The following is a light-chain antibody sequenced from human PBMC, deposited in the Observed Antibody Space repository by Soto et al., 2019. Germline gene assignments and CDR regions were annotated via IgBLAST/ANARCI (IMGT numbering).Light chain of an antibody. Sequence: EIVLTQSPGTLSLSPGERGTLSCRASQSASSSYLAWYQQKPGQAPRLLIYGASNRATGIPDRFSGSGSGTDFTLTISRLEPEDFAVYYCQQYNTSPWTFGQGTKVEIK. J-gene: IGKJ1*01. CDR2: GAS. CDR1: QSASSSY. CDR3: QQYNTSPWT. V-gene: IGKV3-20*01.